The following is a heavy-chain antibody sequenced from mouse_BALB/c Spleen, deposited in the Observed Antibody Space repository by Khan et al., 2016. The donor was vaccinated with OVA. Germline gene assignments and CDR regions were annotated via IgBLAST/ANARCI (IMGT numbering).Heavy chain of an antibody. V-gene: IGHV3-2*02. D-gene: IGHD1-1*01. CDR2: ISYSGST. CDR3: ARQNYYGYAMDY. Sequence: EVQLQESGPGLVKPSQSLSLTCTVTGYSITSDYAWNWIRQFPGNKLEWMGYISYSGSTSYYPSLKSRISITRDTSKNQFFLQLTSVTTEDTATYYCARQNYYGYAMDYWGQGTSVTVSS. J-gene: IGHJ4*01. CDR1: GYSITSDYA.